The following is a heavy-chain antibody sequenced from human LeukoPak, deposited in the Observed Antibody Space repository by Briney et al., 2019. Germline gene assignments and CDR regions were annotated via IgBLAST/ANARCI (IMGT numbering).Heavy chain of an antibody. D-gene: IGHD6-13*01. Sequence: GRSLRLSCAASGFTFSSYGMHWVRQAPGKGLEWVAVISYDGSNKYYADSVKSRFTISRDNSKNTLYLQMNSLRAEDTAVYYCAKAPSSRIAAAGTYAFDIWGQGTMVTVSS. CDR1: GFTFSSYG. V-gene: IGHV3-30*18. CDR3: AKAPSSRIAAAGTYAFDI. J-gene: IGHJ3*02. CDR2: ISYDGSNK.